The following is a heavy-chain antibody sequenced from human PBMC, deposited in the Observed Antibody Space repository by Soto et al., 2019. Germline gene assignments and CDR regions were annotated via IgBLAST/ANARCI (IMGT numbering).Heavy chain of an antibody. D-gene: IGHD5-12*01. CDR2: IIPIFGTA. CDR1: GGTFSSYA. Sequence: QVQLVQSGAEVKKPGSSVKVSCKASGGTFSSYAISWVRQAPGQGLEWMGGIIPIFGTANSSQKFQGRGKIATADSTCKTYMGLSSQRSEDTAVYYCARTWREMATIIVPRGTPSHTTYDAFDLWGQGTMVTVSS. V-gene: IGHV1-69*05. J-gene: IGHJ3*01. CDR3: ARTWREMATIIVPRGTPSHTTYDAFDL.